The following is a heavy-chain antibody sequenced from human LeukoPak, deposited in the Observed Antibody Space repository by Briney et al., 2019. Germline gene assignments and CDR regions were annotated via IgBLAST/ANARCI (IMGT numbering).Heavy chain of an antibody. V-gene: IGHV4-59*01. D-gene: IGHD2-2*01. Sequence: SETLSLTCTVSGASFSSYYWSWLRQPPGKGLEWIAYIFYNGSTKYNPSLKSRVTISVDTSKTQFSLKVTSVTAADTAVYYCARAPRDRGYCGATSCFEYMDVWGRGTTVTISS. CDR3: ARAPRDRGYCGATSCFEYMDV. CDR1: GASFSSYY. CDR2: IFYNGST. J-gene: IGHJ6*03.